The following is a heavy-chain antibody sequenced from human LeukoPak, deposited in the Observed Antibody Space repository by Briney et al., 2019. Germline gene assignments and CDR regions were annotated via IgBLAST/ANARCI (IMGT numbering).Heavy chain of an antibody. D-gene: IGHD3/OR15-3a*01. CDR1: GGAISSSSYY. CDR2: IYYSGST. CDR3: ARDRTGRDAFDI. J-gene: IGHJ3*02. V-gene: IGHV4-39*07. Sequence: SETLSLTGTVSGGAISSSSYYWCWIRQPPGKGLEWIGSIYYSGSTYYNPSLKSRVTISVDTSKNQISLKLSSVTDADTAVSYCARDRTGRDAFDIWGQGTMVTVSS.